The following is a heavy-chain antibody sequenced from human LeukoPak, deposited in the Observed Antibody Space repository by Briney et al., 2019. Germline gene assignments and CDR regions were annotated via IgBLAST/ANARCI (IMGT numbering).Heavy chain of an antibody. CDR3: AKPETYYYDSSGYYYGY. Sequence: GGSLRLSCAASGFTFSSYAMSWVRQAPGKGLEWVSAISGSGGSTYYADSVKGRFTIARDNSKNTLYLQMNSLRAEDTAVYYCAKPETYYYDSSGYYYGYWGQGTLVTVSS. D-gene: IGHD3-22*01. CDR1: GFTFSSYA. CDR2: ISGSGGST. J-gene: IGHJ4*02. V-gene: IGHV3-23*01.